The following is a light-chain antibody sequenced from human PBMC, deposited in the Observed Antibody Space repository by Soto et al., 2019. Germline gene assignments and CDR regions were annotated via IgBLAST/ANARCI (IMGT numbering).Light chain of an antibody. CDR3: QQCSWHPFTVT. V-gene: IGKV3-15*01. J-gene: IGKJ4*01. CDR1: QSVSSN. CDR2: DAS. Sequence: EIVMTQSPATLSVSPGERATLSCRASQSVSSNLAWYQQKPGQAPTLLIYDASTRATGIPARFSGSGSGTEYTLTISSLQSEASAVYSCQQCSWHPFTVTFGGGTKVEIK.